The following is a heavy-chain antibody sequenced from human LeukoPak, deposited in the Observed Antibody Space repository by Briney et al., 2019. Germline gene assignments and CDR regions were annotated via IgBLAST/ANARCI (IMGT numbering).Heavy chain of an antibody. CDR1: GYSFSNYW. V-gene: IGHV5-51*01. CDR2: INPGDSDT. J-gene: IGHJ5*02. CDR3: ARRVCGGDCYFTMPENWFDP. Sequence: GESLKISCKGSGYSFSNYWIGLVRQMPGKGLEWMGIINPGDSDTRYSPSFQGQVTISADKSISTAYVQWSSLKASDTAMYYCARRVCGGDCYFTMPENWFDPWGQGTLVTVSS. D-gene: IGHD2-21*02.